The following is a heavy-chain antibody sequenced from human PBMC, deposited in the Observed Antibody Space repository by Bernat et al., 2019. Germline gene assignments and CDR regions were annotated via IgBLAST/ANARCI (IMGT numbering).Heavy chain of an antibody. J-gene: IGHJ6*02. Sequence: QVQLVESGGGVVQPGRSLRLSCAASGFTFSSYAMHWVRQAPGKGRGWVAVISYDGSNKYYADSVKGRFTIARDNSKNTLYLQMNSLRAEDTAVYYCARVGVQAAGWDYYYGMDVWGQGTTVTVSS. V-gene: IGHV3-30-3*01. D-gene: IGHD6-13*01. CDR3: ARVGVQAAGWDYYYGMDV. CDR1: GFTFSSYA. CDR2: ISYDGSNK.